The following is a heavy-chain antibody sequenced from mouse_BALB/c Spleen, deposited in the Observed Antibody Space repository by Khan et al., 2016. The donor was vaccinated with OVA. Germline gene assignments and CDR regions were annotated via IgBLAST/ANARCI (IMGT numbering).Heavy chain of an antibody. CDR3: ARSPYGNFAY. CDR1: GFTFSTYA. Sequence: EVELVESGGGLVKPGGSLKLSCAASGFTFSTYAMSWVRQTPEKRLEWVATISSDGDYTYFPDNVTGRFTLSRDNAKNTLCLQMTSLMSEHTAMYYCARSPYGNFAYWGQGTLVTVSA. D-gene: IGHD2-1*01. V-gene: IGHV5-9-3*01. J-gene: IGHJ3*01. CDR2: ISSDGDYT.